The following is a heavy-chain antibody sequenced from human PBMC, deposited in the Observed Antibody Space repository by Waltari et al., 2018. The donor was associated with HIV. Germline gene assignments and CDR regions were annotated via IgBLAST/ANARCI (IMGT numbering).Heavy chain of an antibody. J-gene: IGHJ3*01. Sequence: QVRLVQSGAEVKKPGASVNVSCKASGYTFTSYGISWVRQAPGQGLEWRGWISTFSGNTNYAQTFQGRVTMTTDTPATTAYMELRSLRADDTAVYYCARDRTCEYLLLRDTFDFWGQGTTVSVSS. D-gene: IGHD3-22*01. CDR3: ARDRTCEYLLLRDTFDF. V-gene: IGHV1-18*01. CDR1: GYTFTSYG. CDR2: ISTFSGNT.